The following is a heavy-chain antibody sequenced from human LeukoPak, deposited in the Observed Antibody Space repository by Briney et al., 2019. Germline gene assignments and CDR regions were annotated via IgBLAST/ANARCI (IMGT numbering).Heavy chain of an antibody. Sequence: ASVKVSCKASGGTFSSYAISWVRQAPGQGLEWMGGIIPIFGTANYAQKFQGGVTITADESTSTAYMELSSLRSEDTAVYYCARDQGTYGDYLIEGFDPWGQGTLVTVSS. CDR3: ARDQGTYGDYLIEGFDP. D-gene: IGHD4-17*01. V-gene: IGHV1-69*01. J-gene: IGHJ5*02. CDR2: IIPIFGTA. CDR1: GGTFSSYA.